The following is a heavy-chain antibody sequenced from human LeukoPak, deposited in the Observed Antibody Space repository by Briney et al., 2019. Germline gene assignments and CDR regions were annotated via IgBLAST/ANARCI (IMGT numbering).Heavy chain of an antibody. D-gene: IGHD3-22*01. V-gene: IGHV1-18*01. CDR2: ISAYNGNT. J-gene: IGHJ5*01. CDR1: GYTFTSFG. Sequence: ASVKVSCKASGYTFTSFGITWVRQAPGQGLEWMGWISAYNGNTNYAQNPQGRVTMTTDTSTSTAYMELRSLRSDDAAVYYCARDRYYDSSGYHLDSWGQGTLVIVSS. CDR3: ARDRYYDSSGYHLDS.